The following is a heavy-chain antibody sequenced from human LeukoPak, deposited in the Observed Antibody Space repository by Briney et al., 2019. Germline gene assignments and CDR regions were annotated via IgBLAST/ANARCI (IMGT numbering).Heavy chain of an antibody. J-gene: IGHJ3*02. D-gene: IGHD3-10*01. V-gene: IGHV4-39*07. Sequence: PSETLSLICTVSGGSISSYWSWIRQPPGKGLEWIGSIYYSGSTYYNPSLKSRVTISLDTSRNQFSLKLNSVTAADTAVYYCAKSNGYGLVDIWGQGTMVTVSS. CDR2: IYYSGST. CDR1: GGSISSY. CDR3: AKSNGYGLVDI.